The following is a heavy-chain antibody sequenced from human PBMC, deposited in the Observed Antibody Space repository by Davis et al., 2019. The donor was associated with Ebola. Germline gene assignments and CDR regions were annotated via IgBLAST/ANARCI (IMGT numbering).Heavy chain of an antibody. CDR1: GGSISSSSYY. J-gene: IGHJ4*02. CDR3: ARSAAQYFYDGSNYHSTAGTDFDY. Sequence: SETLSLTCTVSGGSISSSSYYWGWIRQPPGKGLEWIGSLYYSGFTNYNPSLKSRVTTSIDTSKNEFSLKLSSVTAADTAVYYCARSAAQYFYDGSNYHSTAGTDFDYWGQGTLVTVSS. V-gene: IGHV4-61*05. CDR2: LYYSGFT. D-gene: IGHD3-22*01.